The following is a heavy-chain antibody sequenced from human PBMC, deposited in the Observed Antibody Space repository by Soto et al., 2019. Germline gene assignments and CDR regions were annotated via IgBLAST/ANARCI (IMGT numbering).Heavy chain of an antibody. Sequence: QVQLVQSGAEVKKPGSSVKVSCKASGGTFSNHAISWVRQAPGQGLEWMGGIVPMFGTSNYAQKFQGRVTTTADKSPNTAYMELSSLTSEDTAVYYCARGDDFDYYYGVDVWGQGTTVTVSS. V-gene: IGHV1-69*06. CDR2: IVPMFGTS. CDR1: GGTFSNHA. J-gene: IGHJ6*02. CDR3: ARGDDFDYYYGVDV. D-gene: IGHD3-16*01.